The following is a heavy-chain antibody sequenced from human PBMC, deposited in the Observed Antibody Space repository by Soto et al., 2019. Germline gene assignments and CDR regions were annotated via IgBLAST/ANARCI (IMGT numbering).Heavy chain of an antibody. CDR1: GGSISSSNW. V-gene: IGHV4-4*03. Sequence: PETLSLTCAVSGGSISSSNWWSWVRQPPGKGLEWIGEIYHSGSTNYNPSLKSRVTISVDKSKNQFSLKLSSVTAADTAVYYCARTVDTAKDYYYGMDVWGQGTTVTVSS. CDR3: ARTVDTAKDYYYGMDV. J-gene: IGHJ6*02. CDR2: IYHSGST. D-gene: IGHD5-18*01.